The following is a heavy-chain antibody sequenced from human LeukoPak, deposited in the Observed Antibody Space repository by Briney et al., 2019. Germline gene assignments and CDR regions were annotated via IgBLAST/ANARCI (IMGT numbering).Heavy chain of an antibody. D-gene: IGHD6-6*01. CDR3: ASSSSVADTFDI. CDR2: ISAYNGNT. CDR1: GYTFTSYG. J-gene: IGHJ3*02. Sequence: ASVKVSCKASGYTFTSYGISWVRQAPGQGLEWMGWISAYNGNTNYAQKLQGRVTMTTDTSTSTAYMELRSLRSDDTAVYYCASSSSVADTFDIWGQGTMVTVPS. V-gene: IGHV1-18*01.